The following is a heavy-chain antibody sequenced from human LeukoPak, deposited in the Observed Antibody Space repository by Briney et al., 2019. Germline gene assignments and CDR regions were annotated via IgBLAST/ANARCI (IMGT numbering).Heavy chain of an antibody. D-gene: IGHD3-22*01. V-gene: IGHV1-2*02. J-gene: IGHJ4*02. Sequence: ASVKVSCKASGYTFTGYYMHWVRQAPGQGLEWMGWINPNSGGTNYAQKFQGRVTMTRDTFISTTYTELSRLRSDDTAVYYCARDAFGYYDSSGYLFLDYWGQGTLVTVSS. CDR3: ARDAFGYYDSSGYLFLDY. CDR1: GYTFTGYY. CDR2: INPNSGGT.